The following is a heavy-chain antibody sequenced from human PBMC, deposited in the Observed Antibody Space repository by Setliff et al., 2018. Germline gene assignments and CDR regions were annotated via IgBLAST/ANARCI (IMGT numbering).Heavy chain of an antibody. CDR1: GYSISSGYI. V-gene: IGHV4-38-2*02. CDR2: IGHTGSI. CDR3: ARVYGYSYGYEVYYYYGMDV. Sequence: KASETLSLTCTVSGYSISSGYIWGWIRQPPGKGLEWVGNIGHTGSINYNPSLKSRLTISRDTSKNQVSLKLNSVTATDTAVYYCARVYGYSYGYEVYYYYGMDVWGQGTTVTVSS. J-gene: IGHJ6*02. D-gene: IGHD5-18*01.